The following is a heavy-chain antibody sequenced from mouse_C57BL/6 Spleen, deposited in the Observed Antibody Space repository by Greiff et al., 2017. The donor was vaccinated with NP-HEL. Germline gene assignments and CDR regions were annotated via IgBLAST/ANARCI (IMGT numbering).Heavy chain of an antibody. D-gene: IGHD1-1*01. Sequence: EVQLQQSGPELVKPGASVKIPCKASGYTFTDYNMDWVKQSHGKSLEWIGDINPNNGGTIYTQKFKGKATLTVDKSSSTAYMELRSLTSEDTAVYYGARNDYGSSYVSYYYAMDYWGQRTSVTVSS. CDR1: GYTFTDYN. CDR2: INPNNGGT. J-gene: IGHJ4*01. V-gene: IGHV1-18*01. CDR3: ARNDYGSSYVSYYYAMDY.